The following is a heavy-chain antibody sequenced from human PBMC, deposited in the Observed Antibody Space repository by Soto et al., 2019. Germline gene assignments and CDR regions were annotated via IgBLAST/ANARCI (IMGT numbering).Heavy chain of an antibody. V-gene: IGHV1-24*01. CDR1: GYTFTELS. Sequence: SSVKVSCKVSGYTFTELSMHWVRQAPGKGLEWMGGFDPEEGETIYAQKFQGRVTMIEDTSTDTAYMELSSLRSEDTAIYYCATVSGGIAVTGPLGRFDYWGQGTLVTVSS. D-gene: IGHD6-19*01. CDR2: FDPEEGET. J-gene: IGHJ4*02. CDR3: ATVSGGIAVTGPLGRFDY.